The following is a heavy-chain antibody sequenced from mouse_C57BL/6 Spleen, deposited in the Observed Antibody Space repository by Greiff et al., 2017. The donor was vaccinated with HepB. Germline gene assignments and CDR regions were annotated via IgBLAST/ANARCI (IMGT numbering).Heavy chain of an antibody. J-gene: IGHJ2*01. Sequence: QVQLKQPGAELVRPGSSVKLSCKASGYTFTSYWMDWVKQRPGQGLEWIGNIYPSDSETHYNQKFKDKATLTVDKSSSTAYMQLSSLTSEDSAVYYCARDNGRYYFDYWGQGTTLTVSS. CDR2: IYPSDSET. V-gene: IGHV1-61*01. CDR1: GYTFTSYW. D-gene: IGHD1-1*01. CDR3: ARDNGRYYFDY.